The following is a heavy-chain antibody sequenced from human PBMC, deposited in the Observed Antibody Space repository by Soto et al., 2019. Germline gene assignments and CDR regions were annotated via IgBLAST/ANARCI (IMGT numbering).Heavy chain of an antibody. CDR3: ARGYYDSSGYYSWAFDI. CDR1: GYTFTSYY. V-gene: IGHV1-46*01. J-gene: IGHJ3*02. Sequence: ASVKVSCKASGYTFTSYYMHWGRQAPGQGLEWMGIINPSGGSTSYAQKFQGRVTMTRDTSTSTVYMELSSLRSEDTAVYYCARGYYDSSGYYSWAFDIWGQGTMVTVSS. CDR2: INPSGGST. D-gene: IGHD3-22*01.